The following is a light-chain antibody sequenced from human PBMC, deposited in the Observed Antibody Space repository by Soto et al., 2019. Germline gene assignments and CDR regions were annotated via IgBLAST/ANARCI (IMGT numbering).Light chain of an antibody. CDR2: GAS. V-gene: IGKV3-20*01. CDR3: QQYGDPPIT. Sequence: IMLTQSPGTLSLSPGERATLSCRASQSVSSNYLAWYQQKPGQAPRLLIYGASNRATGIPDRFSGSGSGTDFTLTISRLERGDFAVFYCQQYGDPPITFGQGTRLEIK. CDR1: QSVSSNY. J-gene: IGKJ5*01.